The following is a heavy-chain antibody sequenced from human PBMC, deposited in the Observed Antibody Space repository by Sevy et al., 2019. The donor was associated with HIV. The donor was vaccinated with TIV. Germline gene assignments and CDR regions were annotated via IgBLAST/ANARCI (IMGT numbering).Heavy chain of an antibody. CDR2: VSSTRETE. V-gene: IGHV3-23*01. D-gene: IGHD6-19*01. J-gene: IGHJ4*02. CDR1: GFPFSSYA. CDR3: AKRGNGWYELDY. Sequence: GGSLRLSCAASGFPFSSYAMDWVRQAPGKGLEWVSIVSSTRETEYYADSVKGRFTISRDHSKNTVSLQMNSLRGEDTAVYYCAKRGNGWYELDYWGRGTLVTVSS.